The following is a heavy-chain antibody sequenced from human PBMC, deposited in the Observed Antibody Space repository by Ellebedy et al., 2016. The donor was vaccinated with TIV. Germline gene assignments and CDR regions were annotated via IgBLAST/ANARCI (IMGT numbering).Heavy chain of an antibody. CDR2: ISTAGDT. D-gene: IGHD1-14*01. J-gene: IGHJ4*02. Sequence: GESLKISCAASGFTYSSYDMHWVRQRTEKGLEWVSAISTAGDTYYPGSVKGRFTISRENAKNSMYLQMNSLRTEDPAVYYCARATAGFDYWGRGTLVTVSS. CDR1: GFTYSSYD. V-gene: IGHV3-13*01. CDR3: ARATAGFDY.